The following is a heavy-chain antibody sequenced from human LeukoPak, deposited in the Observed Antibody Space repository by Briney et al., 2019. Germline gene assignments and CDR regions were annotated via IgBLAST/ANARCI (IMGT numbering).Heavy chain of an antibody. D-gene: IGHD3-16*01. V-gene: IGHV1-69*05. CDR3: ARVIYDYVSWFDP. Sequence: GASVKVSCKASGGTFSSYAISWVRQAPGQGLEWMGGIIPIFATANYAQKLQGRVTMTTDTSTSTAYMELRSLRSDDTAVYYCARVIYDYVSWFDPWGQGTLVTVSS. J-gene: IGHJ5*02. CDR2: IIPIFATA. CDR1: GGTFSSYA.